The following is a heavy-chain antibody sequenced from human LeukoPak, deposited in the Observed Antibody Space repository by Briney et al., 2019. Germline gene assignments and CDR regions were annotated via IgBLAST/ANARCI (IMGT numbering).Heavy chain of an antibody. V-gene: IGHV3-7*03. CDR1: GFTFSSYW. Sequence: GGSLRLSCAASGFTFSSYWMSWVRQAPGKGLEWVANIKQDGSEKYYVDSVKGRFTISRDNAKNSLYLQLNSLRAEDTAVYYCARARGGYDFDYWGQGTLVTVSS. CDR3: ARARGGYDFDY. CDR2: IKQDGSEK. J-gene: IGHJ4*02. D-gene: IGHD5-12*01.